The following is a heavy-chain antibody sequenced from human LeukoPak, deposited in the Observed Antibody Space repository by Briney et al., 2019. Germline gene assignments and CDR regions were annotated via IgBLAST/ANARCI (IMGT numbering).Heavy chain of an antibody. CDR3: ARDHPIVVYSSGWYSGY. D-gene: IGHD6-19*01. CDR1: GFTFSSYW. Sequence: AGGSLRLSCAASGFTFSSYWMSWVRQAPGKGLEWVANIKQDGSEKYYVDSVKGRFTISRDNAKNSLYLQMNSLRAEDTAVYYCARDHPIVVYSSGWYSGYWGQGTLVTVSS. V-gene: IGHV3-7*01. J-gene: IGHJ4*02. CDR2: IKQDGSEK.